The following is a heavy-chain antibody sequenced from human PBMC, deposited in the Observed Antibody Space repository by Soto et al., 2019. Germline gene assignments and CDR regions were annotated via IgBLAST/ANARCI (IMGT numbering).Heavy chain of an antibody. V-gene: IGHV4-4*07. CDR2: VYNSGNT. D-gene: IGHD6-19*01. Sequence: QVQLQESGPGLVKPSETLSLTCTVSGGSMTGYFWSWIRQPAGKALEWIGHVYNSGNTDYNPSLAIRITMAVDTSKRQFSLKVKSVTAADTGVYYCARTHWVAGTEYWGQGILVTVSS. CDR1: GGSMTGYF. CDR3: ARTHWVAGTEY. J-gene: IGHJ4*02.